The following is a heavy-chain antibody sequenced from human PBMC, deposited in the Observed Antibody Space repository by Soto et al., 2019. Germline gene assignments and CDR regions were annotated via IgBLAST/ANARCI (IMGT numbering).Heavy chain of an antibody. D-gene: IGHD2-15*01. CDR2: IYYSGST. CDR1: GGSISSSSYY. J-gene: IGHJ5*02. V-gene: IGHV4-39*01. CDR3: ARHTLRYCSGGSCYLNWFDP. Sequence: PSETLSLTCTVSGGSISSSSYYWGWIRQPPGKGLEWIGSIYYSGSTYYNPSLKSRVTISVDTSKNQFSLKLSSVTTADTAVYYCARHTLRYCSGGSCYLNWFDPWGQGTLVTVPQ.